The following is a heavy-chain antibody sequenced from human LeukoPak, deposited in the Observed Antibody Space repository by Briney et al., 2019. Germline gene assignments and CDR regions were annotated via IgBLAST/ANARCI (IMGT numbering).Heavy chain of an antibody. CDR1: GFTFSSYG. J-gene: IGHJ4*02. CDR2: IWYDGSNK. V-gene: IGHV3-33*01. Sequence: GGSLRLSCAASGFTFSSYGMHWVRQAPGKGLEWVAVIWYDGSNKYYADSVKGRFTISRDNSKNTLYLQMNSLRAEDTAVYYCARDRFPYGDYDCDYGGQETLVTVSS. CDR3: ARDRFPYGDYDCDY. D-gene: IGHD4-17*01.